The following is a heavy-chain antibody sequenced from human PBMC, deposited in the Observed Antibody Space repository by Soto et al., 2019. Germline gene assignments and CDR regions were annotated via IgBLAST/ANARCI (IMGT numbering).Heavy chain of an antibody. J-gene: IGHJ3*01. CDR3: AACYGDYMKGGVFDV. CDR1: GGSIDSHY. V-gene: IGHV4-4*07. Sequence: SETLSLTCTVSGGSIDSHYWYWIRQPAGKGLEWIGRNHTSGSTKFNPSLKSRVTMSVATSKNQFTLKLSSVTAADTAVYFCAACYGDYMKGGVFDVWGQGTMVTVSS. D-gene: IGHD4-17*01. CDR2: NHTSGST.